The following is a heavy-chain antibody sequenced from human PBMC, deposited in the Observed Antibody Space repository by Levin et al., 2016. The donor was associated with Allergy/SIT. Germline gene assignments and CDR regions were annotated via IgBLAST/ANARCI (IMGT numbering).Heavy chain of an antibody. CDR1: GGSFSGYY. CDR2: INHSGST. CDR3: ARGWARGYDSYLLKYYYYYGMDV. Sequence: SETLSLTCAVYGGSFSGYYWSWIRQPPGKGLEWIGEINHSGSTNYNPSLKSRVTISVDTSKNQFSLKLSSVTAADTAVYYCARGWARGYDSYLLKYYYYYGMDVWGQGTTVTVSS. V-gene: IGHV4-34*01. J-gene: IGHJ6*02. D-gene: IGHD5-12*01.